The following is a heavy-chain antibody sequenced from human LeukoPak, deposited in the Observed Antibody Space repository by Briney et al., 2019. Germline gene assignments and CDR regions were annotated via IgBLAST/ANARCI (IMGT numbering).Heavy chain of an antibody. Sequence: GGSLRLSCAASGFTFSSNWMHWVRQAPGKGPVWVSRINEDGSTTNYADSVKGRSTIFRDNAKNTLYLQMNSLRAEDTAVYYCARALTTLTYEGYWGQGTLVTVSS. CDR1: GFTFSSNW. CDR2: INEDGSTT. D-gene: IGHD1-1*01. CDR3: ARALTTLTYEGY. J-gene: IGHJ4*02. V-gene: IGHV3-74*01.